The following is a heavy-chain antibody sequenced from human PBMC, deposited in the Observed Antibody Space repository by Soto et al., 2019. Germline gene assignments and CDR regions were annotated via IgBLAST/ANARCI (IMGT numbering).Heavy chain of an antibody. D-gene: IGHD2-21*02. CDR3: ARRRLLPRYFDY. Sequence: SETLSLTCTVSGGSISSSSYYWGWIRQPPGKGLEWIGSIYYSGSTYYNPSLKSRVTISVDTSKNQFSLKLSSVTAADTAVYYCARRRLLPRYFDYWGQGTLVTVS. V-gene: IGHV4-39*01. CDR1: GGSISSSSYY. CDR2: IYYSGST. J-gene: IGHJ4*02.